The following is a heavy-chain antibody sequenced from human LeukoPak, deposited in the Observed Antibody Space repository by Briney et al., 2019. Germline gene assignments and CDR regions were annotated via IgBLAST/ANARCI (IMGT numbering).Heavy chain of an antibody. V-gene: IGHV3-48*03. Sequence: GGSLRLSCAASGFTFSSYEMNWVRQAPGKGLEWVSYISSSRTTIYNADSVKGRFTISRDNAENSLYLQMNSLRAEDTAVYYCARTRYGSGTLFDYWGQGTLVTVSS. CDR3: ARTRYGSGTLFDY. CDR2: ISSSRTTI. D-gene: IGHD3-10*01. CDR1: GFTFSSYE. J-gene: IGHJ4*02.